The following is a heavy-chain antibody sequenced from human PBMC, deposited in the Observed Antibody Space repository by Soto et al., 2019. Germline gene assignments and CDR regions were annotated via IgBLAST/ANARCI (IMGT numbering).Heavy chain of an antibody. D-gene: IGHD1-26*01. CDR3: VRDDVGVGIDY. V-gene: IGHV3-74*03. CDR2: IDSDEDTT. CDR1: GFTFSSYW. Sequence: PGGSLRLSCAASGFTFSSYWMHWVRQVPGKGLVWVSHIDSDEDTTTYADSVKGRFTISRDNAKNTVYLQMNSLRSEDTAVYYCVRDDVGVGIDYWGLGTLVTVSS. J-gene: IGHJ4*02.